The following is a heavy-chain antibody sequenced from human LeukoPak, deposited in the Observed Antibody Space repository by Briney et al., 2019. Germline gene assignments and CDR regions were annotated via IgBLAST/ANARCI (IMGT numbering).Heavy chain of an antibody. J-gene: IGHJ4*02. Sequence: PSETLSLTCAVSGYSISSGYYWGWIRQPPGKGLEWIGSIYHSGSTYYNPSLKSRVTISVDTSKNQFSLKLSSVTAADTAVYYRAREWSHLHYGGNFDYWGQGTLVTVSS. CDR1: GYSISSGYY. CDR2: IYHSGST. CDR3: AREWSHLHYGGNFDY. D-gene: IGHD4-23*01. V-gene: IGHV4-38-2*02.